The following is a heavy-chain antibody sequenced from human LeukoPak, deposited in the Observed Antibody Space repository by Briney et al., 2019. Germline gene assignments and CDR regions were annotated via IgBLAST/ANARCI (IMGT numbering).Heavy chain of an antibody. J-gene: IGHJ3*02. Sequence: QAGGSLRLSCAASGFTFSSYAMSWVRQAPGKGPEWVSYISSSSSTISYAGSVKGRFTISRDNAWNSLYLQMNSLRAEDTAVYYCARDLGDFYGSGSLGTFDIWGQGTMVAVSS. V-gene: IGHV3-48*01. CDR2: ISSSSSTI. D-gene: IGHD3-10*01. CDR1: GFTFSSYA. CDR3: ARDLGDFYGSGSLGTFDI.